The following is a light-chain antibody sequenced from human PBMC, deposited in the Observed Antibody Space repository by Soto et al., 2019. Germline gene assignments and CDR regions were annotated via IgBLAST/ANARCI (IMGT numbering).Light chain of an antibody. CDR3: QQRTRWPMT. Sequence: EIMLTQSPGTLSLSPGERATLSCRASQSVSSSYLAWYQQKPGQAPRLLIYGASSRATGIPDRFSGSGSGTDFTLTISRLEPEDFAVYYCQQRTRWPMTFGQGTRLEI. J-gene: IGKJ5*01. V-gene: IGKV3-20*01. CDR1: QSVSSSY. CDR2: GAS.